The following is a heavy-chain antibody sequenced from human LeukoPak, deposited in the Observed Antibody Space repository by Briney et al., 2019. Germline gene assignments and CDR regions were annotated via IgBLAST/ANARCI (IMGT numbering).Heavy chain of an antibody. CDR3: ARGNLFDY. V-gene: IGHV3-21*01. J-gene: IGHJ4*02. CDR2: ISSSSSYK. Sequence: GGSLRLSCAASGFTFSSYSMNWVRQAPGKGLEWVSSISSSSSYKYYADSVKGRFTISRDNAKNSLYLQMNSLRAEDTAVYYCARGNLFDYWGQGTLVTVSS. CDR1: GFTFSSYS.